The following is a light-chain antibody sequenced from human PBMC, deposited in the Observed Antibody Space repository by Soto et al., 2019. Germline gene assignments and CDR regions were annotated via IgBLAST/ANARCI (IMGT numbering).Light chain of an antibody. V-gene: IGKV3-11*01. CDR1: QSLSNY. Sequence: EIVLTQSPATLSLSPGERATLSCRASQSLSNYLVWYQQTPGQAPRLLIYDTSRRATDVPARFSGSGSGTDFTLTISSLEPEDFAIYYCQQRSDWPPTFGQRTRVEIK. J-gene: IGKJ1*01. CDR3: QQRSDWPPT. CDR2: DTS.